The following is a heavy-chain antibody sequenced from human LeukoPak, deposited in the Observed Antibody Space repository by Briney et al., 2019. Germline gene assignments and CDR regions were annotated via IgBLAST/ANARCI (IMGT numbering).Heavy chain of an antibody. CDR1: GGSISSYY. CDR2: IYYSGIT. J-gene: IGHJ4*02. V-gene: IGHV4-59*01. CDR3: ARDSSAWKGYFDY. D-gene: IGHD6-19*01. Sequence: PSETLSLTCTVSGGSISSYYWSWIRQPPGKGLEWIGYIYYSGITNYNPSLKSRVTISVDTSKNQLSLKVTSVTAADTAVYYCARDSSAWKGYFDYWGQGTLVTVSS.